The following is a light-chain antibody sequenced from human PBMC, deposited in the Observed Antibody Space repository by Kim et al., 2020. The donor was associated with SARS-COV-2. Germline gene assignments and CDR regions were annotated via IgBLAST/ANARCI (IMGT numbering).Light chain of an antibody. J-gene: IGLJ1*01. Sequence: QSALTQPPSVSGAPGQRVTISCSGSSSDIGVNFVYWYQQLPGTAPKLLIYSNNGRSSGVPDRFSGSKSDTSASLTISGLRSEDEATYYCAAWDDGSSGQGYLFGTGTKVTVL. CDR2: SNN. V-gene: IGLV1-47*02. CDR1: SSDIGVNF. CDR3: AAWDDGSSGQGYL.